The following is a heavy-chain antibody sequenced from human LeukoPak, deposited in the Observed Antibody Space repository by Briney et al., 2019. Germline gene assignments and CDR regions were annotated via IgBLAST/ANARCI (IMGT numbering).Heavy chain of an antibody. CDR2: IYYSGST. Sequence: NPSETLSLTCTVSGGSISSYYWSWIRQPPGMGLEWIGHIYYSGSTNYNPSLKSRVTISVDTSKNQFSLKLSSVTAADTAVYYCARHDRLRADYTYGPMYYWGQGTLVTVCS. D-gene: IGHD5-18*01. CDR3: ARHDRLRADYTYGPMYY. J-gene: IGHJ4*02. V-gene: IGHV4-59*08. CDR1: GGSISSYY.